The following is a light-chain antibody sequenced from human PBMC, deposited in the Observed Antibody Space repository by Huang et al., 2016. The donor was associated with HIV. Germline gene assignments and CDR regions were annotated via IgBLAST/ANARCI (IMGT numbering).Light chain of an antibody. Sequence: EIVMTQSPATLSVSPGERVTLSCRASQGVSIDLAWYQQKPGQAPRLVIYGSSTRATGIPTRFSGSGSGTEFTLTISSLQSEDFAVYYCQQYNNWPPLTFGGGTKVEIK. J-gene: IGKJ4*01. CDR1: QGVSID. V-gene: IGKV3-15*01. CDR2: GSS. CDR3: QQYNNWPPLT.